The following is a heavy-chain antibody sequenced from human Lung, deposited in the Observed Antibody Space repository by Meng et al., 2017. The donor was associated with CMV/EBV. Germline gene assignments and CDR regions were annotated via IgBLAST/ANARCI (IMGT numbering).Heavy chain of an antibody. Sequence: GESXKISCAASGFTFSSFWMAWVRQAPGKGLEWVGNIKQDESEIQYVGSVKGRFTITRDNAKNSLFLQMNSLRAEDTAVYYCARSMLEVNRYYYGMDVWGDGXPVTVSS. D-gene: IGHD1-1*01. J-gene: IGHJ6*04. CDR3: ARSMLEVNRYYYGMDV. CDR2: IKQDESEI. CDR1: GFTFSSFW. V-gene: IGHV3-7*01.